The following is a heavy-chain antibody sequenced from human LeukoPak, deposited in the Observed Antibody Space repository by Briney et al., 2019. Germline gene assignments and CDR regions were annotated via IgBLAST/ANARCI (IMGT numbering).Heavy chain of an antibody. CDR3: ARVLVFGIVANYWYFDL. J-gene: IGHJ2*01. V-gene: IGHV3-74*01. Sequence: GGSLRLSCAASGFTFSRYWMHWVRQAPGKGLVWVSRTNPDGSSTSYADSVKGRFTISRDNAKNTLYLQMNSLRAEDTAVYYCARVLVFGIVANYWYFDLWGRGTLVTVSS. CDR2: TNPDGSST. D-gene: IGHD5-12*01. CDR1: GFTFSRYW.